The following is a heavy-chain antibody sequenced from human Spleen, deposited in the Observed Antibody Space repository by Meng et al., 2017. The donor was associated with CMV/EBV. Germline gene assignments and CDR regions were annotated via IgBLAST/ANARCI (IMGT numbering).Heavy chain of an antibody. CDR1: GGSISSSSYY. CDR2: IYYSGST. D-gene: IGHD2-2*01. V-gene: IGHV4-39*07. CDR3: ARDGTRYCSSTSCLGVDY. Sequence: SETLSLTCTVSGGSISSSSYYWGWIRQPPGKGLEWIGSIYYSGSTYYNPSLKSRVTISVDTSKNQFSLKLSSVTAADTAVYYCARDGTRYCSSTSCLGVDYWGQGTLVTVPQ. J-gene: IGHJ4*02.